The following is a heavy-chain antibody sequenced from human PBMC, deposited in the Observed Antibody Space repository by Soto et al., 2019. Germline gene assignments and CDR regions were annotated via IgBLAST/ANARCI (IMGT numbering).Heavy chain of an antibody. Sequence: QVQLVQSGAEVKKPGSSVKVSCKASGGTFSSYAISWVRQAPGQGLEWMGGIIPIFGTANYAQKFQGRVTITADESTSTADMELSSMRSEDTAVYFCASRVMVRGGRGFDYWGQGTLVTVSS. CDR3: ASRVMVRGGRGFDY. D-gene: IGHD3-10*01. J-gene: IGHJ4*02. CDR1: GGTFSSYA. V-gene: IGHV1-69*01. CDR2: IIPIFGTA.